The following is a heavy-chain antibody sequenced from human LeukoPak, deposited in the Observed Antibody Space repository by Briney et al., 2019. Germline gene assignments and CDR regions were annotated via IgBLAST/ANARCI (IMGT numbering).Heavy chain of an antibody. CDR3: ARDPATYYYGSGRRHYYMDV. Sequence: ASAKVSCKASGYTFTSYDINWVRQATGQGLEWMGWMNPNSGNTGYAQKFQGRVTMTRNTSINTAYMELSSLRSEDTAVYYCARDPATYYYGSGRRHYYMDVWGKETTVTVSS. CDR2: MNPNSGNT. CDR1: GYTFTSYD. J-gene: IGHJ6*03. V-gene: IGHV1-8*01. D-gene: IGHD3-10*01.